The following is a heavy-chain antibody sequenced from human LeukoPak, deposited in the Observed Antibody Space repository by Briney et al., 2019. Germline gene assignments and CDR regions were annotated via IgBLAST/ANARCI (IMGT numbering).Heavy chain of an antibody. J-gene: IGHJ3*02. CDR2: INSNGDLT. V-gene: IGHV3-64*01. D-gene: IGHD4-17*01. CDR3: ARGPQPYDDSGSRAFDI. Sequence: GGSLRLSCAASGFTFSDYAMHWVRQAPGKGLQYVSTINSNGDLTYYANSVRGRFTMSRDNSKNTLFLQLDSLRADDMAIYYCARGPQPYDDSGSRAFDIWGQGAMVTVSS. CDR1: GFTFSDYA.